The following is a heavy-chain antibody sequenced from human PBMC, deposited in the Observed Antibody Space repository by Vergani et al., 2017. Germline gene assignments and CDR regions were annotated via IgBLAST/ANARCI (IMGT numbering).Heavy chain of an antibody. D-gene: IGHD6-19*01. CDR1: GGSISSGSYY. CDR3: AREGLSSGWYYAFDI. V-gene: IGHV4-61*02. J-gene: IGHJ3*02. CDR2: IYTSGGT. Sequence: QVQLQESGPGLVKPSQTLSLTCTVSGGSISSGSYYWSWIRQPAGKGLEWIGRIYTSGGTNYNPSLKSRVTISVDTSKNQFSLKLSSVTAADTAVYYCAREGLSSGWYYAFDIWGQGTMVTVSS.